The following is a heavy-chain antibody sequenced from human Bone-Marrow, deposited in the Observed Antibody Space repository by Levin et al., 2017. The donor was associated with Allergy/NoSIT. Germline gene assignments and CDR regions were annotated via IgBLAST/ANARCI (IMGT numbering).Heavy chain of an antibody. CDR3: VRGIIGDVRVAHKEASDV. J-gene: IGHJ3*01. Sequence: TGGSLRLSCAASGFSFADYVMHWVRQAPGKGLEWVSGISSSSGSIGYADSVKGRFTISRDNTENSLYLQVSSLRAEDTAVYHCVRGIIGDVRVAHKEASDVWGQGTMVTVSS. D-gene: IGHD2/OR15-2a*01. CDR1: GFSFADYV. V-gene: IGHV3-9*01. CDR2: ISSSSGSI.